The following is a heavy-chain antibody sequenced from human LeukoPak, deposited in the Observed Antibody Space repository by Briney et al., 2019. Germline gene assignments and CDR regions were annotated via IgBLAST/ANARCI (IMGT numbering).Heavy chain of an antibody. Sequence: GGSLRLSCAASGFTFSSYAMHWVRQAPGKGLEWVAVISYDGSNKYYADSVKGRFTISRDNSKNTLYLQMNSLRAEDTAVYYCASNAPYCGGDCYFDYWGQGTLVTVSS. J-gene: IGHJ4*02. CDR1: GFTFSSYA. V-gene: IGHV3-30*04. CDR2: ISYDGSNK. D-gene: IGHD2-21*02. CDR3: ASNAPYCGGDCYFDY.